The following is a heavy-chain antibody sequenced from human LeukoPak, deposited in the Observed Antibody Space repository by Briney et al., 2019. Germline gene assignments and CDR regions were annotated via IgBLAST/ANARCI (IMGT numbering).Heavy chain of an antibody. CDR2: INPNSGGK. CDR3: AREKGGQWLVGWELRGGMDFDY. Sequence: ASVKVSCKASGYTFTGYYMHWVRQAPGQGLEWMGWINPNSGGKNYAQKFQGRVTMTRDTSISTAYRELSRLRSDDTAGYYCAREKGGQWLVGWELRGGMDFDYWGQGTLVTVSS. CDR1: GYTFTGYY. D-gene: IGHD6-19*01. V-gene: IGHV1-2*02. J-gene: IGHJ4*02.